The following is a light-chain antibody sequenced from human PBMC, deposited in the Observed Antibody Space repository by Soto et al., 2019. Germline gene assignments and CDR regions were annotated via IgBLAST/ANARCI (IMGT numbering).Light chain of an antibody. J-gene: IGLJ1*01. CDR3: SSYTSSSTYV. Sequence: QSALTQPASVSGSPGQSITISCTGTSSDVGSYNYVSWYQQHPGKAPKLLIYEVSSRPSGVSNRFSGSKSGNTASLTISGLQAEDEAEYSCSSYTSSSTYVFGTGTKVTVL. CDR1: SSDVGSYNY. V-gene: IGLV2-14*01. CDR2: EVS.